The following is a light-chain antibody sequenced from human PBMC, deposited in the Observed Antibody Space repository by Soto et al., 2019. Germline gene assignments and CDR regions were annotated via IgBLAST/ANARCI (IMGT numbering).Light chain of an antibody. J-gene: IGKJ1*01. Sequence: EIVLTQSPATLSVSPGERAALSCRASQSVSNNLAWYQQRPGQPPRLLIFGASTRATGIPARFSGSGSEAEFALTINTLQSEDFAVYYCQQYSVWPRTFGQGTKVDIK. CDR2: GAS. CDR3: QQYSVWPRT. CDR1: QSVSNN. V-gene: IGKV3D-15*01.